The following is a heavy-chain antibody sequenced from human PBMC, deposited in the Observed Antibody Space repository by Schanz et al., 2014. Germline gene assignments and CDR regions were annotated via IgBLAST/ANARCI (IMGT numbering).Heavy chain of an antibody. CDR2: ISVYHGHT. J-gene: IGHJ6*02. CDR3: VRDAGWAFGDYHGMDV. Sequence: QVQLVQSAPEVKKPGASVKVSCKASGYSFTTYGLNWVQQAPGQGPEWMGWISVYHGHTNYAEKVHGRVTMTTDTSTSTAYMELRSLISDDTAVYYCVRDAGWAFGDYHGMDVWGQGTSVTVSS. D-gene: IGHD3-10*01. CDR1: GYSFTTYG. V-gene: IGHV1-18*01.